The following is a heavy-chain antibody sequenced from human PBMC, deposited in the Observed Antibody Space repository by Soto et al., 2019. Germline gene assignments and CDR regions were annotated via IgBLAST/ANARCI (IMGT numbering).Heavy chain of an antibody. V-gene: IGHV3-30*18. CDR1: GFTFSSYG. D-gene: IGHD4-17*01. CDR2: ISYDGSNK. J-gene: IGHJ6*03. Sequence: GGSLRLSCAASGFTFSSYGMHWVRQAPGKGLEWVAVISYDGSNKYYADSVKGRFTISRDNSKNTLYLQMNSLRAEDTAVYYCAKVISRQYGDSSGERTSNYYYMDVWGKGTTVTVSS. CDR3: AKVISRQYGDSSGERTSNYYYMDV.